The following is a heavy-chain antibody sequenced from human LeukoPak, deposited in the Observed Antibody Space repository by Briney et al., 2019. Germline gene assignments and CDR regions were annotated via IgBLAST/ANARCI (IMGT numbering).Heavy chain of an antibody. Sequence: SETLSLTCTVSGGSISSYYWSWIRQPPGKGLEWIGYIYYSGSTNYNPSLKSRVTISVDTSKNQFSLKLSSVTAADTAVYYCARDQGSSGGFDYWGQGTLVTVSS. CDR2: IYYSGST. D-gene: IGHD6-6*01. J-gene: IGHJ4*02. CDR3: ARDQGSSGGFDY. V-gene: IGHV4-59*12. CDR1: GGSISSYY.